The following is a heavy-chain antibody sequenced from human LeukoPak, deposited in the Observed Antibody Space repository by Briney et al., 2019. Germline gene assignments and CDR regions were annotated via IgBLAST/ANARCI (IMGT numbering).Heavy chain of an antibody. Sequence: SETLSLTCTVSGGSISSYYWSWIRNPPGKGLEWIGYIYYSGSTNYNPSLKSRVTISVDTSKNQFSMKLSSVTAADTAVYYCARDNDSSGYSFDYWGQGTLVTVSS. CDR2: IYYSGST. CDR1: GGSISSYY. J-gene: IGHJ4*02. CDR3: ARDNDSSGYSFDY. D-gene: IGHD3-22*01. V-gene: IGHV4-59*13.